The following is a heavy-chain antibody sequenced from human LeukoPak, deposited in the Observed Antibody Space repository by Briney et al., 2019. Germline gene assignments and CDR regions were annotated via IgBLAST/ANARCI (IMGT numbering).Heavy chain of an antibody. V-gene: IGHV3-48*03. CDR3: ARGSSGWYDY. Sequence: GGSLRLSCAASGFTFSSYEMNWVRQAPEKGLEWVSYISSSGSTIYYADSVKGRFTISRDNAKNSLYLQMHSVRAEDTAVYYCARGSSGWYDYWGQGTLVTVSS. CDR1: GFTFSSYE. D-gene: IGHD6-19*01. CDR2: ISSSGSTI. J-gene: IGHJ4*02.